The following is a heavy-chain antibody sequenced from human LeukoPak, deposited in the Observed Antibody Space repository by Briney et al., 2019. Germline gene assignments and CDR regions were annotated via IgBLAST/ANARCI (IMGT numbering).Heavy chain of an antibody. CDR3: ARDLLYCSSTSCYSKGLTG. Sequence: SETLSLTCTVSGGSISSSSYYWGWIRQPPGKGLEWIGYIYYSGSTNYNPSLKSRVTISVDTSKNQFSLKLSSVTAADTAVYYCARDLLYCSSTSCYSKGLTGWGQGTLVTVSS. D-gene: IGHD2-2*01. J-gene: IGHJ4*02. V-gene: IGHV4-61*01. CDR1: GGSISSSSYY. CDR2: IYYSGST.